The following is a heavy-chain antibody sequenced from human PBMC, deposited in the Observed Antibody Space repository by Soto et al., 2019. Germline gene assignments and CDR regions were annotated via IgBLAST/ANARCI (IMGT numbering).Heavy chain of an antibody. Sequence: SVKVSCKTSGSTFSTYSIVWVRQAPGEGLEWMGGIIPLFGTANYAQKFQDRVTITADKSTNTAFMELSSLKSEDMAMYYCASSSGNNYGVGTNYYFDYWGQGTLVTVSS. D-gene: IGHD5-18*01. CDR1: GSTFSTYS. J-gene: IGHJ4*02. V-gene: IGHV1-69*06. CDR2: IIPLFGTA. CDR3: ASSSGNNYGVGTNYYFDY.